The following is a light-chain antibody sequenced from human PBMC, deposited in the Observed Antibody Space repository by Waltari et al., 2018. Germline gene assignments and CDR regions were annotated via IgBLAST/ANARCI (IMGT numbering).Light chain of an antibody. V-gene: IGKV1-39*01. CDR1: QSISSY. J-gene: IGKJ2*01. CDR2: AAS. Sequence: DIQMTQSPSSLSASVGDRVTITCRASQSISSYLNWYQQKPGKAPKLLIYAASSLQSGVPSRFSGSGSGPEFTLIISSLQPDDFATYYCQQLYTYPYTFGQGTKLEIK. CDR3: QQLYTYPYT.